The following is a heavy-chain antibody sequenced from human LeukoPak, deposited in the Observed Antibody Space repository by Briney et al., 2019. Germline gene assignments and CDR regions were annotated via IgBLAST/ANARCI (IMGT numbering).Heavy chain of an antibody. CDR3: ARSGGLGTIGVVVSATWAFDF. J-gene: IGHJ4*02. D-gene: IGHD2-15*01. CDR1: DGSISSYY. V-gene: IGHV4-4*07. Sequence: SETLSLTCRVSDGSISSYYWSWIRQPAGKGLEWIGRIYTRGTTNYNPSLKSRVTMSGDTSKNQGSLKLKSVTAADSAVYYCARSGGLGTIGVVVSATWAFDFSGQGTLVTVSS. CDR2: IYTRGTT.